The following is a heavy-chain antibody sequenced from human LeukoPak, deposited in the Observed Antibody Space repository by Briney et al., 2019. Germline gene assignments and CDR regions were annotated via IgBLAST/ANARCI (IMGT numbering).Heavy chain of an antibody. CDR3: AREYYYDSSGYYPDAFDI. J-gene: IGHJ3*02. Sequence: ASVKVSCKASGYTFNSYGISWVRQAPGQGLEWMGWISAYNGNTNYAQKLQGRVTMTTDTSTSTAYMELRSLRSDDTAVYYCAREYYYDSSGYYPDAFDIWGQGTMVTVSS. V-gene: IGHV1-18*01. CDR1: GYTFNSYG. CDR2: ISAYNGNT. D-gene: IGHD3-22*01.